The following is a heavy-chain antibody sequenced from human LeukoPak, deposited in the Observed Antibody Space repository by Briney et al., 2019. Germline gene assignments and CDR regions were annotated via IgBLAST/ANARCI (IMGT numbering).Heavy chain of an antibody. V-gene: IGHV6-1*01. CDR3: ARDFGTTGWHTFDY. Sequence: SQTLSLTCVVSGDSVSSKNGAWNWIRQSPSRGLEWLGRTYYRSKWYNDYAESMEGRMTISQDTSKNQYSLHLNSETPEHTAVYYCARDFGTTGWHTFDYWGQGTLVTVSS. CDR1: GDSVSSKNGA. D-gene: IGHD6-19*01. CDR2: TYYRSKWYN. J-gene: IGHJ4*02.